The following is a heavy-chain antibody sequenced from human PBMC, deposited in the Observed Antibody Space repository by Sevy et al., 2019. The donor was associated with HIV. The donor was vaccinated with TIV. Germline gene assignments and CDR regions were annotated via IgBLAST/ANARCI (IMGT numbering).Heavy chain of an antibody. CDR3: ARAFILDDAFDI. Sequence: SETLSLTCTVSGGSISSYYWSWIWQPPGKGLEWIGYIYYSGSTNYNPSLKSRVTISVDTSKNQFSLKLSSVTAADTAVYYCARAFILDDAFDIWGQWTMVTVSS. V-gene: IGHV4-59*01. J-gene: IGHJ3*02. D-gene: IGHD3-16*01. CDR1: GGSISSYY. CDR2: IYYSGST.